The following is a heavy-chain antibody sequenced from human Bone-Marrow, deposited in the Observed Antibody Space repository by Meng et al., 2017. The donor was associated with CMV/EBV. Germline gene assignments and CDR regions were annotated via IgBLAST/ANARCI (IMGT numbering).Heavy chain of an antibody. CDR2: INHSGST. D-gene: IGHD6-6*01. V-gene: IGHV4-34*01. Sequence: QVQLQEWGAGLLKHSETLSRACAVYGGSFSGYCWSWIRQPPGKGLEWIGEINHSGSTNYNPSLKSRVTISVDTSKNQFSLKLSSVTAADTAVYYCCGRSRQLARVRPFDYWGQGTLVTVSS. CDR1: GGSFSGYC. CDR3: CGRSRQLARVRPFDY. J-gene: IGHJ4*02.